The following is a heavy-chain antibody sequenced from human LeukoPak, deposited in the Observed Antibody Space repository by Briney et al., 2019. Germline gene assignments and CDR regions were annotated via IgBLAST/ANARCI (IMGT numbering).Heavy chain of an antibody. CDR1: GGSFSGHY. J-gene: IGHJ5*02. Sequence: SETLSLTCAVYGGSFSGHYWSWIRQHPGKGLEWIGYIYYSGSTYYNPSLKSRVTISVDTSKNQFSLKLSSVTAADTAVYYCARADIVVVPAAIGGSKYNWFDPWGQGTLVTVSS. CDR2: IYYSGST. V-gene: IGHV4-31*11. CDR3: ARADIVVVPAAIGGSKYNWFDP. D-gene: IGHD2-2*01.